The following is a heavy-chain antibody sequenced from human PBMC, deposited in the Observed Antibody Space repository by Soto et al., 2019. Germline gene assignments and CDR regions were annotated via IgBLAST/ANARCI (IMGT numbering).Heavy chain of an antibody. J-gene: IGHJ4*02. CDR1: GFTVSSNY. Sequence: GGSLRLSCAASGFTVSSNYMSWVRQAPGKGLEWVSVIYSGGSTYYADSVKGRFTISRHNSKNTLYLQMNSLRAEDTAVYYCARHYGDYRGNFDYWGQGTLVTVSS. V-gene: IGHV3-53*04. CDR3: ARHYGDYRGNFDY. CDR2: IYSGGST. D-gene: IGHD4-17*01.